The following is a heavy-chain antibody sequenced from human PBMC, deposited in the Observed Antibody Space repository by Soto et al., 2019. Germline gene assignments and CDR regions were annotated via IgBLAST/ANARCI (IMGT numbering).Heavy chain of an antibody. CDR3: ATVFDF. Sequence: GGSLRLSCAASGFTFTNSWMHWVRQAPGEGLVWVSGLNADGSSTYYADSVKGRFTISRDSAKGALYLQMNSLRAEDTAFYYCATVFDFWGQGTLVTSPQ. CDR2: LNADGSST. V-gene: IGHV3-74*01. J-gene: IGHJ4*02. CDR1: GFTFTNSW.